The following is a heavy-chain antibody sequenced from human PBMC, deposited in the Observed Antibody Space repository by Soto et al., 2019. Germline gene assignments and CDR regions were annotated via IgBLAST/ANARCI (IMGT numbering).Heavy chain of an antibody. V-gene: IGHV3-7*01. Sequence: HPGGSLRLSYRTSGYSFSTYWMSGVRQAPGKGLEWVANVKQDGSEEYYVDSVKGRFTISRDNAKNSLYLQMNSLRAEDTAVYYCAALDTAMVKTAGYWGQGT. CDR1: GYSFSTYW. CDR3: AALDTAMVKTAGY. J-gene: IGHJ4*02. D-gene: IGHD5-18*01. CDR2: VKQDGSEE.